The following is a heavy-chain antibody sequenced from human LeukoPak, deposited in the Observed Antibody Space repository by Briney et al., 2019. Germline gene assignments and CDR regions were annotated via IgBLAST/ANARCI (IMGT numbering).Heavy chain of an antibody. J-gene: IGHJ6*03. V-gene: IGHV3-23*01. CDR2: ISGSGTST. CDR1: GFTFSSYG. D-gene: IGHD1-20*01. Sequence: GGSLRLSCAASGFTFSSYGMNWVRQAPGKGLEWVSTISGSGTSTYYADSVKGRFTISRDNSKNTLYLQMNSLRAEDTAVYYCAKVGKAARIIGTTSRYYYYYMDVWGKGTTVTISS. CDR3: AKVGKAARIIGTTSRYYYYYMDV.